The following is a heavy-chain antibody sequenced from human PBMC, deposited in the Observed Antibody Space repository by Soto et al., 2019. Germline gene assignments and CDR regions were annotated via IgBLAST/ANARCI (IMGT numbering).Heavy chain of an antibody. V-gene: IGHV4-39*01. CDR2: IYYSGST. D-gene: IGHD3-10*01. J-gene: IGHJ4*02. CDR3: ARLRLGPMVRGNLLLDY. CDR1: GGSISSSSYY. Sequence: SETLSLTCTVSGGSISSSSYYWGWIRQPPGKGLEWIGSIYYSGSTYYNPSLKSRVTISVDTSKNQFSLKLSSVTAADTAVYYCARLRLGPMVRGNLLLDYWGQGTLVTVSS.